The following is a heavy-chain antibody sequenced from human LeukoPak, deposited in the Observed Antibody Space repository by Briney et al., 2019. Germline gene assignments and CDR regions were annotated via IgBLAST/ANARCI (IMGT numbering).Heavy chain of an antibody. CDR3: ARGDGKELPHHYMDV. CDR2: INPNSGGT. V-gene: IGHV1-2*02. J-gene: IGHJ6*03. CDR1: GYTFTGYY. D-gene: IGHD3-10*01. Sequence: ASVKVSCKASGYTFTGYYMHWVRQAPGQGLEWMGWINPNSGGTNYAQKFQGRVTVTRDTSISTAYMELSRLRSDDTAVYYCARGDGKELPHHYMDVWGKGTTVTVSS.